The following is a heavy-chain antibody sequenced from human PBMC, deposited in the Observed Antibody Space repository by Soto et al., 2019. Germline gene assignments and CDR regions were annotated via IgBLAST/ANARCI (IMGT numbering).Heavy chain of an antibody. V-gene: IGHV1-3*01. Sequence: ASVKVSCKASGYTFTSHGINWVRQAPGRGLEWMGWINPGNGNTKYSQQFQGRVIIDRDTSASTVYMELSSLRPEDTAVYYCARGGYFDSSNYLAYWGLGTLVTVSS. J-gene: IGHJ4*02. CDR3: ARGGYFDSSNYLAY. CDR2: INPGNGNT. D-gene: IGHD3-22*01. CDR1: GYTFTSHG.